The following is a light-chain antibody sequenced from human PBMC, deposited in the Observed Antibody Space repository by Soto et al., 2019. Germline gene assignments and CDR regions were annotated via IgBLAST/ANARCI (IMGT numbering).Light chain of an antibody. V-gene: IGLV2-11*01. J-gene: IGLJ1*01. Sequence: QSVLTQPGSVSGSPGQSVTISCTGTSSDVGGYNYVSWYQQHPGKAPKLMIYDVSKRPSGVPDRFSGSKSGNTASLTISGLQAEDEADYYCCSYAGTYPLVFGTGTKVTVL. CDR2: DVS. CDR3: CSYAGTYPLV. CDR1: SSDVGGYNY.